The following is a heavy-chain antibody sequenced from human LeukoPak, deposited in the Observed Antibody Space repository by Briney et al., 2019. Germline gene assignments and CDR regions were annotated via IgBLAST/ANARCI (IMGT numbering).Heavy chain of an antibody. V-gene: IGHV3-15*01. CDR2: IRSKTDGGTT. J-gene: IGHJ4*02. CDR1: GFTFSNAW. Sequence: GGSLRLSCEASGFTFSNAWMNWVRQAPGKGLEWVGRIRSKTDGGTTDYATPVKGRFIISRDDSRNTLYLQMNSLKTEDTALYYCSTWANLYDYWGQGTLVTVSS. CDR3: STWANLYDY.